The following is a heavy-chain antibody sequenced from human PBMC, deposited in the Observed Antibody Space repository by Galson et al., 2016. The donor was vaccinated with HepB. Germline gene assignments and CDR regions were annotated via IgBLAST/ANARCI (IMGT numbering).Heavy chain of an antibody. CDR3: ARGDYDFLSAYYLVSGQGPGYFDY. D-gene: IGHD3-3*01. CDR2: INTDGTST. V-gene: IGHV3-74*01. CDR1: GFTLSNYW. Sequence: SLRLSCAASGFTLSNYWMHWVRQAPGKGLLWVSRINTDGTSTTYADSVKGRFTISRDNAKNTLYLQMDSLRAEDTAVHYCARGDYDFLSAYYLVSGQGPGYFDYWGQGTLVTVSS. J-gene: IGHJ4*02.